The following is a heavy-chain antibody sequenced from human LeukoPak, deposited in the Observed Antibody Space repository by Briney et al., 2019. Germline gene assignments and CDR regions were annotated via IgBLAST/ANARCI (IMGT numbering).Heavy chain of an antibody. Sequence: PSETLSLTCTVSGGSISTTSYYWGWVRQPPGKGLEWIGDIYYNGLTYYNPSLKSRVTIYVDTSKNQFSLKFSSVTAADTAVYYCARLRYYDHIWGSFRPYYFDYWGQGTLVTVSS. J-gene: IGHJ4*02. CDR2: IYYNGLT. D-gene: IGHD3-16*02. CDR3: ARLRYYDHIWGSFRPYYFDY. CDR1: GGSISTTSYY. V-gene: IGHV4-39*01.